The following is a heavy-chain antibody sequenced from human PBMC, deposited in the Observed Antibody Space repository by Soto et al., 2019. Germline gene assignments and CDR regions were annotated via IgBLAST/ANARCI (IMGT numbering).Heavy chain of an antibody. CDR3: ARVYDLYYYYYMDV. CDR1: GGSISSSSYY. J-gene: IGHJ6*03. V-gene: IGHV4-39*01. CDR2: IYYSGST. D-gene: IGHD1-1*01. Sequence: SETLSLTCTVSGGSISSSSYYWGWIRQPPGKGLEWIGSIYYSGSTYYNPSLKSRVTISVDTSKNQFSLKLSSVTAADTAVYYCARVYDLYYYYYMDVWGKGTTVTVSS.